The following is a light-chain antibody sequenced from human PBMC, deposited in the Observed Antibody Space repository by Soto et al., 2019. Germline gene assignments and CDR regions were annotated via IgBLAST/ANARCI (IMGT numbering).Light chain of an antibody. V-gene: IGKV1-27*01. CDR2: AAS. CDR3: QRYYNAPFT. Sequence: DIQVTQYPSSLSASVGDRVTITCRASQGIKNYLAWYQQKPGEIPKLLIYAASTLESGIPPRFSGSGPGTDFTLTINNLQPEDVATYYCQRYYNAPFTFGGGTKVDIK. J-gene: IGKJ4*01. CDR1: QGIKNY.